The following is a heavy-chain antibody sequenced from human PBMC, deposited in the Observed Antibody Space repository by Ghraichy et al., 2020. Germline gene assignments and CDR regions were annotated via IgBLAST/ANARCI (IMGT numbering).Heavy chain of an antibody. CDR3: AKSPLFALRRYCSSTSCPVNYFDY. Sequence: GGSLRLSCAASESTFSSYAMSWVRQAPGKGLEWVSAISGSGGSTYYADSVKGRFTISRDNSKNTLYLQMNSLRAEDTAVYYCAKSPLFALRRYCSSTSCPVNYFDYWGQGTLVTVSS. J-gene: IGHJ4*02. CDR1: ESTFSSYA. V-gene: IGHV3-23*01. D-gene: IGHD2-2*01. CDR2: ISGSGGST.